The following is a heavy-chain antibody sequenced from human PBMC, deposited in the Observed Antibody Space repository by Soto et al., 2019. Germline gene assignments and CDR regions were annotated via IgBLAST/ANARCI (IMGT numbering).Heavy chain of an antibody. CDR1: GYTFRDHY. CDR3: TPDRATLYSRTYVFDF. V-gene: IGHV1-69-2*01. D-gene: IGHD1-26*01. Sequence: EVQVVQSGAEIKKPGATVRISCTISGYTFRDHYIHWIRQATGKGLLWMGLVDPDDGETIYGEKFHGRVTITADTSSDSSYMELSSLSSEATAIYSLTPDRATLYSRTYVFDFWRHVTLANVAS. J-gene: IGHJ4*01. CDR2: VDPDDGET.